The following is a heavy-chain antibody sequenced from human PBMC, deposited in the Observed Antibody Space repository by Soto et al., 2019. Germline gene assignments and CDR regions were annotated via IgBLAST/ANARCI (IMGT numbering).Heavy chain of an antibody. J-gene: IGHJ3*02. CDR3: ARGSYSSSWFDAFDI. V-gene: IGHV3-7*01. CDR1: GFTFSSYW. Sequence: GGSLRLSCAASGFTFSSYWMSWVRQAPGKGLEWVANIKQDGSEKYYVDSVKGRFTISRDNAKNSLYLQMNSLRAEDTAVYYCARGSYSSSWFDAFDIWGQGTMVTVS. CDR2: IKQDGSEK. D-gene: IGHD6-13*01.